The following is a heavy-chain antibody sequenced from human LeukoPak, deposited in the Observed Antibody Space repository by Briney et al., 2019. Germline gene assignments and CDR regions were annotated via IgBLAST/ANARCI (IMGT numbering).Heavy chain of an antibody. D-gene: IGHD1/OR15-1a*01. CDR1: GGAIRSHY. Sequence: SETLSLTCTVSGGAIRSHYWNWIRQPAGKGLEWIGRIYSSGYTNDNPFLKSRITMSVDMSKDQFSLRLDSVTAADTAVYYCARGEHSVDSWGQGMLVTVSS. V-gene: IGHV4-4*07. CDR3: ARGEHSVDS. J-gene: IGHJ4*02. CDR2: IYSSGYT.